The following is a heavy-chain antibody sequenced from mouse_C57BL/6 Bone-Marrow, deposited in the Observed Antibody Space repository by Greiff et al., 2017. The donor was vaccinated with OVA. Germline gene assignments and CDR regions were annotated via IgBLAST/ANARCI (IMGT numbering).Heavy chain of an antibody. J-gene: IGHJ1*03. Sequence: VQLQQPGAELVRPGSSVKLSCKASGYTFTSYWMHWVKQRPIQGLEWIGNIDPSDSETHYNQKFKDKATLTVDKSSSTAYMQLSSLTSEDSAVYYCAREDWDWYFDVWGTGTTVTVSS. CDR1: GYTFTSYW. CDR2: IDPSDSET. V-gene: IGHV1-52*01. CDR3: AREDWDWYFDV. D-gene: IGHD4-1*01.